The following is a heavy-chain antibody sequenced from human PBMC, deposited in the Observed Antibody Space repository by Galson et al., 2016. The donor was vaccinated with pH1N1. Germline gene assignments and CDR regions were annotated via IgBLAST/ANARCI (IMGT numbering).Heavy chain of an antibody. J-gene: IGHJ4*02. CDR1: GYSFSNYW. V-gene: IGHV5-51*03. CDR2: IYPGDSDT. CDR3: ARSTKGVSTGHFDS. D-gene: IGHD1-1*01. Sequence: QSGAEVKKPRESLRISCKGFGYSFSNYWIAWVRQMPGKGLECMRVIYPGDSDTKYNPSFEGQVVISADKSISSVFLQWNSLEASDTAMYYCARSTKGVSTGHFDSWGQGTLVTVSS.